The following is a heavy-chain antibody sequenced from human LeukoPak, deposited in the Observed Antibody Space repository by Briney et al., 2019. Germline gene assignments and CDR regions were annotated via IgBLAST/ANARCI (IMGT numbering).Heavy chain of an antibody. D-gene: IGHD3-10*01. CDR2: ISYDGSNK. V-gene: IGHV3-30-3*01. J-gene: IGHJ5*02. CDR1: GFTFSSRA. Sequence: GRSLRLSCAASGFTFSSRAIYWVRQAPGKGLEWVAVISYDGSNKYYADSVKGRFTISRDNSKNTLYLQMNSLRAEDTAVYYCAKATRGVNWFDPWGQGTLVTVSS. CDR3: AKATRGVNWFDP.